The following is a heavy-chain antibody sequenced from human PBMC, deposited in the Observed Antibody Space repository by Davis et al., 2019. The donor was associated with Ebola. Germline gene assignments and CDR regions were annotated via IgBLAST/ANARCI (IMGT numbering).Heavy chain of an antibody. CDR2: IRSGRGDYI. J-gene: IGHJ4*02. CDR3: GRGSDRWELLSH. D-gene: IGHD4-23*01. Sequence: PGGSLRLSCVTSGFIFTNYAMHWVRQDPGKGLEWVGAIRSGRGDYIHPPDAVRGRLTISTDPAQNSVYLQMHSLSADDTGFYYCGRGSDRWELLSHWGQGTTVTVSS. CDR1: GFIFTNYA. V-gene: IGHV3-21*01.